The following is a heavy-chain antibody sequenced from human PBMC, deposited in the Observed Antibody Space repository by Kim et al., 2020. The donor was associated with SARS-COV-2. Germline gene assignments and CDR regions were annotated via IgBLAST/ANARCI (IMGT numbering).Heavy chain of an antibody. Sequence: GGSLRLSCAASGFTFSSYWMTWVRQGLGKGLEWVANIKQDGSEKYYMDSVKGRFTISSDNDKNSLYLQMNSLRAEDTAVYYCMGGPAGDYWGQGTLVTVSS. CDR3: MGGPAGDY. CDR2: IKQDGSEK. J-gene: IGHJ4*02. V-gene: IGHV3-7*01. CDR1: GFTFSSYW.